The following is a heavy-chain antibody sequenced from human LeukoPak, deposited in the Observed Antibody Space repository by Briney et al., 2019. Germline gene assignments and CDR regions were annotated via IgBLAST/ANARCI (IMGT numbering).Heavy chain of an antibody. Sequence: SQTLSLTCTVSGGSISNGDYYWSWIRQPPEKGLEWIAYIYYSGSTYYNPSLKSRVTISVDTSKNQFSLKLSSVTAPDTAVYYCARGGFWSGYTWFDPWGQGTLVTVSS. CDR3: ARGGFWSGYTWFDP. CDR2: IYYSGST. CDR1: GGSISNGDYY. V-gene: IGHV4-30-4*08. D-gene: IGHD3-3*01. J-gene: IGHJ5*02.